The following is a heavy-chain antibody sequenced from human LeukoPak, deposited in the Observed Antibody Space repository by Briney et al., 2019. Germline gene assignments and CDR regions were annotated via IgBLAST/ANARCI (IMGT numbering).Heavy chain of an antibody. J-gene: IGHJ4*02. CDR3: ARDKRRDYFDY. CDR1: GFTFSSYW. D-gene: IGHD5-24*01. CDR2: IKQDGSEK. V-gene: IGHV3-7*01. Sequence: GGSLRLFCAASGFTFSSYWMSCVRQAPGKGLEWVANIKQDGSEKYYVDSVKGRFTISRDNAKNSLYLQMNSLRAEDTAVYYCARDKRRDYFDYWGQGTLVPVSS.